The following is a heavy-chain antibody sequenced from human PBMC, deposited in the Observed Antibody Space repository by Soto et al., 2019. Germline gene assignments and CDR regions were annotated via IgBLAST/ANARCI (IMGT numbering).Heavy chain of an antibody. V-gene: IGHV3-23*01. CDR1: GFTFSSYA. D-gene: IGHD1-26*01. CDR3: AKDRGDSGSYWFDP. Sequence: GGSLRLSCAASGFTFSSYAMSWVRQAPGKGLEWVSAISGSGGSTYYADSVKGRFTISRDNSKNTLYLQMNSLRAKDTAVYYCAKDRGDSGSYWFDPWGQGTLVTVSS. CDR2: ISGSGGST. J-gene: IGHJ5*02.